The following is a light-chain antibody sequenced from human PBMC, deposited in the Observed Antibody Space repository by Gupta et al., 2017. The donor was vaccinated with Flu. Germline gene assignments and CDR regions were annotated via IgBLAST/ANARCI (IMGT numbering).Light chain of an antibody. V-gene: IGLV1-51*01. Sequence: QSVFTQPPSVSAPPGQTVTISCSGSISTIGNNYVSGYHQLPGPAPKLLIYDNNQRLSGRPDRFPDSKSGSSSTLGITLLQTGDEADYYCETWDSAQSARYVFGTGTKVTVL. CDR3: ETWDSAQSARYV. CDR1: ISTIGNNY. J-gene: IGLJ1*01. CDR2: DNN.